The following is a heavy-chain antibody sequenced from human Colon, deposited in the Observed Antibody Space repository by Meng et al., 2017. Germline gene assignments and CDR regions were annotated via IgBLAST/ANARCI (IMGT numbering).Heavy chain of an antibody. J-gene: IGHJ5*02. D-gene: IGHD5-12*01. V-gene: IGHV4-61*01. CDR1: GGSVISNSYY. CDR2: IYSSGST. CDR3: ARDSGYDKNWFDP. Sequence: VQLQGAGPGLVRPSCTLSLTCTVAGGSVISNSYYWSWIRQPPRKGLEWIGFIYSSGSTNYNPSLKRRVTISVDTSTNQFSLKVRSVTAADTAVYYCARDSGYDKNWFDPWGQGTLVTVSS.